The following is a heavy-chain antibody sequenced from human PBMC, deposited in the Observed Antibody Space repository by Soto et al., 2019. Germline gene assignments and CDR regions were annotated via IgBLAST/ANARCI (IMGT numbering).Heavy chain of an antibody. Sequence: KPSETLSLTCAVYGGSFSGYYWSWIRQPPGKGLEWIGEINHSGSTNYNPSLKSRVTISVDTSKNQFSLKLSSVTAADTAVYYCERLVVKVLYYYGMDVWGQGPTVTVYS. CDR1: GGSFSGYY. CDR3: ERLVVKVLYYYGMDV. D-gene: IGHD2-15*01. V-gene: IGHV4-34*01. J-gene: IGHJ6*02. CDR2: INHSGST.